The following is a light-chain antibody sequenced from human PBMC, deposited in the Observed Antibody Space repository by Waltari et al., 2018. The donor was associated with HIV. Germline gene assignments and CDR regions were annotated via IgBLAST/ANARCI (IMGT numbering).Light chain of an antibody. CDR3: MQSLHLLFT. CDR2: EVS. V-gene: IGKV2D-29*02. CDR1: QSLKHTDGKTY. Sequence: EIVMNQTPPSLSVSPGQPASFSCNSSQSLKHTDGKTYVYWYLQRPGQSPQVLISEVSKRHAGVPDRFSGSGSGTHFTRKIARVEAEDVGSYYCMQSLHLLFTFGQGTKLEIK. J-gene: IGKJ2*01.